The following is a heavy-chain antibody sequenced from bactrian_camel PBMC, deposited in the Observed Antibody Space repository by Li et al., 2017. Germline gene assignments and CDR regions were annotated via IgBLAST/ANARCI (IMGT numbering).Heavy chain of an antibody. CDR1: GYTYN. D-gene: IGHD7*01. CDR3: AADRLTALCSASWWTRGEDSRY. CDR2: IYTPGGTT. J-gene: IGHJ6*01. V-gene: IGHV3S40*01. Sequence: LGLSCSASGYTYNMGWFRQAPGKEREGVALIYTPGGTTVYTDSVKGRFTISQDIVKNTKNEVYLQMDNLKPEDTAMYYCAADRLTALCSASWWTRGEDSRYWGQGTQVTVS.